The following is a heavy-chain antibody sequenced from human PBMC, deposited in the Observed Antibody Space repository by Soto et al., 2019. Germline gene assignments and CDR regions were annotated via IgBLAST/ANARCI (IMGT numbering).Heavy chain of an antibody. CDR3: ERDAAVSGDFDY. V-gene: IGHV3-30-3*01. J-gene: IGHJ4*02. CDR1: GFTFSNYA. CDR2: ISYDGSNK. D-gene: IGHD7-27*01. Sequence: QVQLVESGGGVVQPGRSLRLSCVASGFTFSNYAMHWVRQAPGKGLEWVGVISYDGSNKYYADSVKGRFTISRDKSKNTLYLQMNGLRAEDTAMYYCERDAAVSGDFDYWGQGTLVTVSS.